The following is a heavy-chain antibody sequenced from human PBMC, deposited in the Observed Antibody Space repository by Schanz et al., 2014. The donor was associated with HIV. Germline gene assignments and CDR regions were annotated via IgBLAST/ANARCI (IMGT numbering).Heavy chain of an antibody. V-gene: IGHV3-33*05. CDR2: ISYDGRNK. D-gene: IGHD3-22*01. J-gene: IGHJ4*02. Sequence: VQLLESGGGLVQPGGSLRLSCAASGFTFNSYGMHWVRQAPGKGLEWVAVISYDGRNKLYADSVKGRFTISRDNSKNTLYLQMTTLRTEDTAVYYCAKPEYDSRGNSQSHFDYWGQGTLVTVSS. CDR1: GFTFNSYG. CDR3: AKPEYDSRGNSQSHFDY.